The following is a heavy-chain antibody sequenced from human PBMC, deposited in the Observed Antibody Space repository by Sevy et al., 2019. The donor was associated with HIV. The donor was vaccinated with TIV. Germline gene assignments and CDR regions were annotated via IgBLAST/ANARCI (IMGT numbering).Heavy chain of an antibody. V-gene: IGHV3-21*01. CDR3: ARRAVAGPFDY. CDR2: ISSSSSYI. J-gene: IGHJ4*02. CDR1: GFTFSSYG. Sequence: GGSLRLSCAASGFTFSSYGMNWVRQAPGKELEWVSSISSSSSYIYYADSVKGRFTISRDNAKNSLYLQMNSLRAEDTAVYYCARRAVAGPFDYWGQGTLVTVSS. D-gene: IGHD6-19*01.